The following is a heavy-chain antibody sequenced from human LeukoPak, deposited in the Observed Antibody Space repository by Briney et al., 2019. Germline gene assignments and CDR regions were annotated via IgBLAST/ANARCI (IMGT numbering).Heavy chain of an antibody. CDR2: INPNSGGT. V-gene: IGHV1-2*02. Sequence: GASVKVSCKASGYTFTGYYMHWVRQAPGQGLEWMGWINPNSGGTNYAQKFQGRVTMTRDTSISTAYMELSGLRSDDTAVYYCARDFSTVPHTWGYWGQGTLVTVSS. D-gene: IGHD4-17*01. CDR1: GYTFTGYY. J-gene: IGHJ4*02. CDR3: ARDFSTVPHTWGY.